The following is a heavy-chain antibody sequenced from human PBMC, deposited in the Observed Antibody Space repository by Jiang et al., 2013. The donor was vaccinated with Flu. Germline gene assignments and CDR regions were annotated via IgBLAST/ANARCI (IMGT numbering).Heavy chain of an antibody. D-gene: IGHD3-3*01. CDR1: GYSFTNYW. V-gene: IGHV5-51*01. J-gene: IGHJ4*02. Sequence: AEVKKPGESLKISCKGSGYSFTNYWIGWVRQMPGKGLEWMGIIYPGDSDTRYSPSFQGQVTISADKSISTAYLQWSSLKASDTAMYYCATSYDFWSGSPYYFDYWGQGTLVTVSS. CDR3: ATSYDFWSGSPYYFDY. CDR2: IYPGDSDT.